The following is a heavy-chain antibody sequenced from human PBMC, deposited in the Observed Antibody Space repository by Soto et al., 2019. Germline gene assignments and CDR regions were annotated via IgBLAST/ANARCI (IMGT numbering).Heavy chain of an antibody. J-gene: IGHJ5*02. V-gene: IGHV4-59*01. Sequence: SETLSLTCTVSGGSISSYYWSWIRQPPGKGLEWIGYIYYSGSTNYNPSLKGRVTISVDTSKNQFSLKLSSVTAADTAVYYCARVGSAVAGIWSGSPFWFDPWGQGTLVTVSS. CDR1: GGSISSYY. CDR2: IYYSGST. D-gene: IGHD6-19*01. CDR3: ARVGSAVAGIWSGSPFWFDP.